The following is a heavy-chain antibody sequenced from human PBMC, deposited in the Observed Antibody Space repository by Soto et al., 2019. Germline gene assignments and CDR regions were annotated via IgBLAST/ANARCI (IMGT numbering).Heavy chain of an antibody. V-gene: IGHV3-21*01. J-gene: IGHJ4*02. CDR2: ISSSSSYI. Sequence: GGSLSLSCAASGFPFSTYIMNWVRQAPGKGLEWVSSISSSSSYIYYADSVKGRFTISRDNAKNSLYLQMNSLRAEDTAVYYCARDRLLWFGESSFDYWGQGTLVTVSS. D-gene: IGHD3-10*01. CDR3: ARDRLLWFGESSFDY. CDR1: GFPFSTYI.